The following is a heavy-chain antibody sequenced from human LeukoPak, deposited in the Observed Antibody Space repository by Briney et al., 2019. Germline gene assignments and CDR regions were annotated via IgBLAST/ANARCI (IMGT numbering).Heavy chain of an antibody. V-gene: IGHV4-34*01. CDR2: INYSGST. D-gene: IGHD3-10*01. J-gene: IGHJ4*02. CDR3: ARAEYYYGSGSYYRTPFDY. Sequence: PSETLSLTCAVYGGSFSGYYWRWIRQPPGKGLEWIGEINYSGSTNYNPSLKSRVTISVDTSKNQFSLKLSSVTAADTAVYYCARAEYYYGSGSYYRTPFDYWGQGTLVTVSS. CDR1: GGSFSGYY.